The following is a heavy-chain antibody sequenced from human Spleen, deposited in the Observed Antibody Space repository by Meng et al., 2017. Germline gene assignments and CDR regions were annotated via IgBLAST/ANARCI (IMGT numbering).Heavy chain of an antibody. D-gene: IGHD6-13*01. Sequence: QVQLQQWGAGLLKPSETLSLTCAVYGGSFSNYYWSRIRQPPGKGLEWIGEIHHSGSTNYNPSLKSRVTISVDTSKIQFSLKLSSVTAADTAVYYCASLSTSWSGADYWGQGTLVTVSS. CDR1: GGSFSNYY. CDR2: IHHSGST. CDR3: ASLSTSWSGADY. J-gene: IGHJ4*02. V-gene: IGHV4-34*01.